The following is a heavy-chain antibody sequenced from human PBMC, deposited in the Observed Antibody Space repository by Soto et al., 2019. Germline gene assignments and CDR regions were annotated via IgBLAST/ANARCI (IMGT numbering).Heavy chain of an antibody. Sequence: PGGSLRLSCAASGFTFNNYAMNWVRQAPGMGLEWVATISNTGGGTYYADSVKGRFTISRDNAKNTLYLQMNSLRAEDTAVYYCARDKYSGYAFDYWGQGTLVTVAS. D-gene: IGHD5-12*01. CDR2: ISNTGGGT. CDR3: ARDKYSGYAFDY. V-gene: IGHV3-23*01. CDR1: GFTFNNYA. J-gene: IGHJ4*02.